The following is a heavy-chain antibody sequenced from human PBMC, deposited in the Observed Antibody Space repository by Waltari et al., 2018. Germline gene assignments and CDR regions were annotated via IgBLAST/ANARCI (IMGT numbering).Heavy chain of an antibody. CDR3: ARDGGSDYDSSGYHVHYYYGMDV. CDR1: GFTFSSYA. Sequence: EVQLVESGGGLVQPGGSLRLSCAASGFTFSSYAMHWVRQAPGKGLEYVPAISSNGGSTYYANSVKGRFTISRDNSKNTLYLQMGSLRAEDMAVYYCARDGGSDYDSSGYHVHYYYGMDVWGQGTTVTVSS. V-gene: IGHV3-64*01. CDR2: ISSNGGST. J-gene: IGHJ6*02. D-gene: IGHD3-22*01.